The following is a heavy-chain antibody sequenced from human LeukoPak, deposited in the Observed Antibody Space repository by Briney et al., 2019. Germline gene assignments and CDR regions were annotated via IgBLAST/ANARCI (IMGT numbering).Heavy chain of an antibody. CDR2: IQSKTDGGTT. CDR1: GFTFSNTW. D-gene: IGHD3-10*01. Sequence: PGGSLRLSCAASGFTFSNTWMNRVRQAPGKGLEWVGRIQSKTDGGTTEYAAPVKGRFTISRDDSKTTLYLKMNSLKTEDTAVYYCATLTVRGVINIWGQGTLVTVSS. J-gene: IGHJ4*02. CDR3: ATLTVRGVINI. V-gene: IGHV3-15*01.